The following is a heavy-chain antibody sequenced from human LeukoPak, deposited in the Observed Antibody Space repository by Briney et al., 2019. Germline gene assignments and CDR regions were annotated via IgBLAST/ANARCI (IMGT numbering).Heavy chain of an antibody. V-gene: IGHV3-7*01. CDR2: IKQDGSEK. CDR1: GFTFSSYW. D-gene: IGHD6-13*01. J-gene: IGHJ4*02. CDR3: AKVNRYSSSWYYFDY. Sequence: GGSLRLSCAASGFTFSSYWMSWVRQAPGKGLEWVANIKQDGSEKYYVDSVKGRFTISRDNSKNTLYLQMNSLRAEDTAVYYCAKVNRYSSSWYYFDYWGQGTLVTVSS.